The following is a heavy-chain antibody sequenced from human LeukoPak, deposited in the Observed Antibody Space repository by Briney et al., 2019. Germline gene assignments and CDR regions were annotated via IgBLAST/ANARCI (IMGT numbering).Heavy chain of an antibody. Sequence: SETLSLTCTVSGGSISSSSDYWGWIRQPPGKGLEWIGSIYYSGSTYYNPSLKSRVTISVDTSKNQFALKLSSVTAADTAVYYCAHFRGGAFDFWGQGTMVTVSA. V-gene: IGHV4-39*01. D-gene: IGHD3-16*01. CDR2: IYYSGST. CDR1: GGSISSSSDY. CDR3: AHFRGGAFDF. J-gene: IGHJ3*01.